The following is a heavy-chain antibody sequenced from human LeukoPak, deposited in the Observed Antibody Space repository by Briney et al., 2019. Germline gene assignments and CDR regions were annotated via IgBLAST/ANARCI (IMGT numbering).Heavy chain of an antibody. J-gene: IGHJ5*02. CDR3: ARHSGSGSLSRPFDP. Sequence: LETLSLTCSVSGGSVTSGGFYWGWLRQPPGKGPEWIATIYYTGSTYYSPSLNSRVTVSIDTSKNQFSLRLTSVTATDTAVYHCARHSGSGSLSRPFDPWGQGTLVTVSS. CDR1: GGSVTSGGFY. CDR2: IYYTGST. D-gene: IGHD3-10*01. V-gene: IGHV4-39*01.